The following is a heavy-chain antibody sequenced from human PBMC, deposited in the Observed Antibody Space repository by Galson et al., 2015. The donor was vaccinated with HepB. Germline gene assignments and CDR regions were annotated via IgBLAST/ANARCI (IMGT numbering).Heavy chain of an antibody. J-gene: IGHJ6*02. CDR1: AFTFSNYW. V-gene: IGHV3-7*03. CDR2: IEQDGSDK. CDR3: ARAPDGTTPTFYYGMDV. Sequence: SLRLSCAASAFTFSNYWMTWVRQAPGRGLEWVANIEQDGSDKYYVDSVKGRFTISRDNAKNSLFLQMNSLRAEDTAVYYCARAPDGTTPTFYYGMDVWGQGTTVTVSS. D-gene: IGHD1-1*01.